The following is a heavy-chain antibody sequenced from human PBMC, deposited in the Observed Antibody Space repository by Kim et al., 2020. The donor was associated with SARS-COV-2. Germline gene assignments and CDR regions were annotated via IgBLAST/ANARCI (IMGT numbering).Heavy chain of an antibody. J-gene: IGHJ6*02. D-gene: IGHD1-1*01. V-gene: IGHV1-2*06. Sequence: ASVKVSCKAAGYIVTKYWMHWVRQAPGQGFEWVGRVDPDSGATKYAPKFQGRVTMTRYTSISTMYMQLSRLSSDDTAVYYCASRSGIYNYGMDAWGQGTAVTVSS. CDR3: ASRSGIYNYGMDA. CDR1: GYIVTKYW. CDR2: VDPDSGAT.